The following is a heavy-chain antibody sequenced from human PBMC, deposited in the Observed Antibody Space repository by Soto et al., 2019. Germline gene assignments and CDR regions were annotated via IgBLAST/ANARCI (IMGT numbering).Heavy chain of an antibody. CDR3: ARDYPYYDILTGYSSYGMDV. V-gene: IGHV4-59*01. CDR1: GGSISSYY. Sequence: PSETLSLTCTVSGGSISSYYWSWIRQPPGKGLEWIGYIYYSGSTNYNPSLKSRVTISVDTSKNQFSLKLSSVTAADTAVYYCARDYPYYDILTGYSSYGMDVWGLGTTVTVSS. D-gene: IGHD3-9*01. CDR2: IYYSGST. J-gene: IGHJ6*02.